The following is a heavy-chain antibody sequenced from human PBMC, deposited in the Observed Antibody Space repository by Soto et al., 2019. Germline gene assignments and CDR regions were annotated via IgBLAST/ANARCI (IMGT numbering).Heavy chain of an antibody. CDR2: IVPMINKI. CDR1: GGTTSSYT. D-gene: IGHD1-1*01. CDR3: ALRTGNWNPLAD. J-gene: IGHJ4*02. Sequence: QVQLVQSGAEVERPGSSVQVSCKTSGGTTSSYTIGWVRQAPGQGLEWMGNIVPMINKIDYAQKFQGRVTITADKSTRTVYMELNSLRSEDTAVYFCALRTGNWNPLADWGQGTLVTVSS. V-gene: IGHV1-69*02.